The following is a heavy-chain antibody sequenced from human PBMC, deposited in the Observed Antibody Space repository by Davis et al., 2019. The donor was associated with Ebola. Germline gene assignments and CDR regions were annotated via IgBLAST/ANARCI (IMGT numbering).Heavy chain of an antibody. D-gene: IGHD1-1*01. Sequence: PSETLSLTCAVAGGSIGSSNFYWGWIRQPPGKGLEWIGSIYYGGRTYYNSSLRRRVTISVASSKNHFSLKLTSVTAADTAVYYCAREGATGTHFDTWGQGILVTVSS. CDR2: IYYGGRT. V-gene: IGHV4-39*02. CDR1: GGSIGSSNFY. CDR3: AREGATGTHFDT. J-gene: IGHJ4*02.